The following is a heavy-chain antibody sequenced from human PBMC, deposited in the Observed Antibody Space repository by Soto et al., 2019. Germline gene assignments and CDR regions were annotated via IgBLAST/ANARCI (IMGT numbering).Heavy chain of an antibody. CDR2: IIPIFGTA. D-gene: IGHD3-9*01. CDR3: ARGSRDVDGLLPFDY. CDR1: GGNFSSYA. Sequence: QVQLVQSGAEVKKPGSSVKVSCKASGGNFSSYAISWVRQAPGQGLEWMGGIIPIFGTANYAQKFQGRVTLTADESSSTAYMELSSLRSEHTAVYYCARGSRDVDGLLPFDYWGQGTLVTVAS. V-gene: IGHV1-69*01. J-gene: IGHJ4*02.